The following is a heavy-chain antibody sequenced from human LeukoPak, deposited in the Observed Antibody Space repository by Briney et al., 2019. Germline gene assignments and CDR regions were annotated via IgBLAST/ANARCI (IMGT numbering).Heavy chain of an antibody. D-gene: IGHD6-19*01. CDR1: GGTFSSYA. CDR3: ARVVAGTHDY. CDR2: IIPILGIA. J-gene: IGHJ4*02. Sequence: SVKVSCKASGGTFSSYAISWVRQAPGQGLEWMGRIIPILGIANYAQKFQGRVTITAGKSTSTAYMELSSLRSEDTAVYYCARVVAGTHDYWGQGTLVTVSS. V-gene: IGHV1-69*04.